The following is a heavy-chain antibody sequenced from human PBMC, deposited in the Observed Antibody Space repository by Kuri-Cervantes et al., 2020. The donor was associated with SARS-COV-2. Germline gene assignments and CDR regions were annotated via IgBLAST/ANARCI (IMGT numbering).Heavy chain of an antibody. CDR2: IYHSGST. CDR1: GGSISSYY. D-gene: IGHD1-20*01. V-gene: IGHV4-38-2*02. Sequence: SETLSLTCTVSGGSISSYYWGWIRQPPGKGLEWIGSIYHSGSTYYNPSLKSRVTISVDTSKNQFSLKLSSVTAADTAVYYCARVTAYYYYYYGMDVWGQGTTVTVSS. CDR3: ARVTAYYYYYYGMDV. J-gene: IGHJ6*02.